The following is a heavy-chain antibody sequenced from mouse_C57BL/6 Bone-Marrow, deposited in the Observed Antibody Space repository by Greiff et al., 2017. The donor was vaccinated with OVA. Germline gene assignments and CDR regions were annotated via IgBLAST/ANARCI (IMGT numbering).Heavy chain of an antibody. D-gene: IGHD1-1*01. Sequence: EVQLVESGPELVKPGASVKISCKASGYSFTDYNMNWVKQSNGTSLEWIGVINPNYGTTSYNQKFKGKATLTVDQSSSTAYMQLNSLTSEDSAVYYCARNFLIYYYGSSPFAYWGQGTLVTVSA. J-gene: IGHJ3*01. CDR2: INPNYGTT. CDR1: GYSFTDYN. V-gene: IGHV1-39*01. CDR3: ARNFLIYYYGSSPFAY.